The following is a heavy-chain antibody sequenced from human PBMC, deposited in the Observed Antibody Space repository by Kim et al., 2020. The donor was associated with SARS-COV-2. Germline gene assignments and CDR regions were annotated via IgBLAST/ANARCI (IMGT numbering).Heavy chain of an antibody. V-gene: IGHV4-39*07. CDR1: GGSISSSSYY. J-gene: IGHJ3*02. CDR2: IYYSGST. CDR3: ARDPVTYDIGNTNRWVNAFDM. D-gene: IGHD3-9*01. Sequence: SETLSLTCTVSGGSISSSSYYWGWIRQPPGQELEWIGSIYYSGSTYYNPSLKSRVTISVDTSKNQFSLKLSSVTAADTAVYYCARDPVTYDIGNTNRWVNAFDMWGQGTMVTVSS.